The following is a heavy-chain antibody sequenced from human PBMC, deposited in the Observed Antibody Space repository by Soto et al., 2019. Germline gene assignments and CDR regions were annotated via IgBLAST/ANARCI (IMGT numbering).Heavy chain of an antibody. Sequence: ETLSLTCTVSGGSISSYYWSWIRQPAGKGLEWIGRIYTSGSTNYNPSLKSRVTMSVDTSKNQFSLKLSSVTAADTAVYYCARDGSSTSWLDWFDPWGQGTLVTVSS. CDR3: ARDGSSTSWLDWFDP. J-gene: IGHJ5*02. V-gene: IGHV4-4*07. CDR2: IYTSGST. CDR1: GGSISSYY. D-gene: IGHD2-2*01.